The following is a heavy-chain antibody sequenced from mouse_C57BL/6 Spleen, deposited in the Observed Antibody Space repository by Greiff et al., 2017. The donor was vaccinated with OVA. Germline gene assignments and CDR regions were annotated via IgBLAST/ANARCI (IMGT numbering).Heavy chain of an antibody. D-gene: IGHD2-3*01. J-gene: IGHJ2*01. CDR1: GYTFTSYG. CDR3: ARSDGYYCDY. Sequence: VQLQQSGAELARPGASVKLSCKASGYTFTSYGISWVKQRTGQGLEWIGNINPSNGGTNYNEKFKSKATLTVDKSSSTAYMQLSSLTSEDSAVYYCARSDGYYCDYWGQGTTLTVSS. CDR2: INPSNGGT. V-gene: IGHV1-53*01.